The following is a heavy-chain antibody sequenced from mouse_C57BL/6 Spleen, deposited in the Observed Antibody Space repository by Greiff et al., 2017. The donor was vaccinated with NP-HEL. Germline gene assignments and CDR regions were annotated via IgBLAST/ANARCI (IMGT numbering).Heavy chain of an antibody. D-gene: IGHD1-1*01. CDR3: ARSGGSILYWYFDV. V-gene: IGHV5-9*01. CDR1: GFTFSSYT. CDR2: ISGGGGNT. J-gene: IGHJ1*03. Sequence: EVMLVESGGGLVKPGGSLKLSCAASGFTFSSYTMSWVRQTPEKRLEWVATISGGGGNTYYPDSVKGRFTISRDNAKNTLYLQMSSLRSEDTALYYCARSGGSILYWYFDVWGTGTTVTVSS.